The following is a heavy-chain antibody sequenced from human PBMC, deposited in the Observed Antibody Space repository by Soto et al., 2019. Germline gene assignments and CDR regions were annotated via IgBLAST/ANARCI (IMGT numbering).Heavy chain of an antibody. CDR1: GDSVSSNSAA. V-gene: IGHV6-1*01. CDR2: TYYRSKWYN. D-gene: IGHD3-10*01. Sequence: PSQTLSLTCAISGDSVSSNSAAWNWIRQSPSRGLEWLGRTYYRSKWYNDYAVSVKSRITINPDTSKNQFPLQLNSVTPEDTAVYYCARDSGDAPYYYYYMDVWGKGTTVTVSS. J-gene: IGHJ6*03. CDR3: ARDSGDAPYYYYYMDV.